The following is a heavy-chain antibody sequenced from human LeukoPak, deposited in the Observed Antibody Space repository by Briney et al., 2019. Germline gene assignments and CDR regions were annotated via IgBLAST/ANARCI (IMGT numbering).Heavy chain of an antibody. D-gene: IGHD5-24*01. V-gene: IGHV4-30-4*01. Sequence: SQTLSLTCTVSGGSISSGDYYWSWIRQPPGKGLEWIGYIYYSGSTYYNPSLKSRVTVSVDTSKNQFSLKLSSVTAADTAVYYCARDLEENWFDPWGQGTLVTVSS. CDR1: GGSISSGDYY. CDR2: IYYSGST. CDR3: ARDLEENWFDP. J-gene: IGHJ5*02.